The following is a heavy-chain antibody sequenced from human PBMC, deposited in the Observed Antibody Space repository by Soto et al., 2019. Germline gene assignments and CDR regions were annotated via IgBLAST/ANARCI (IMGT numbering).Heavy chain of an antibody. D-gene: IGHD2-15*01. CDR3: ARAAPRYCSGGSCYSGRGY. V-gene: IGHV4-34*01. CDR2: INHSGST. J-gene: IGHJ4*02. Sequence: PSETLSLTCAVYGGSFSGYYWSWIRQPPGKGLEWIGEINHSGSTNYNPSLKSRVTISVDTSKNQFSLKLSSVTAADTAVYYCARAAPRYCSGGSCYSGRGYWGQGTLVTVS. CDR1: GGSFSGYY.